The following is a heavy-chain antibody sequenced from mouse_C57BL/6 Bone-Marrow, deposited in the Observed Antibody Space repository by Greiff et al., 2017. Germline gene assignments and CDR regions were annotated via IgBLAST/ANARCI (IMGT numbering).Heavy chain of an antibody. D-gene: IGHD1-1*01. Sequence: QVQLQQPGAELVKPGASVKLSCKASGYTFTSYWMQWVKQRPGQGLEWIGEIDPSASYTNYNQKFKGKATLTVDTSSSTAYMQLSSLTSEDSAVYYCAREGITTVVGNFDYWGQGTTLTVSS. CDR3: AREGITTVVGNFDY. CDR1: GYTFTSYW. J-gene: IGHJ2*01. V-gene: IGHV1-50*01. CDR2: IDPSASYT.